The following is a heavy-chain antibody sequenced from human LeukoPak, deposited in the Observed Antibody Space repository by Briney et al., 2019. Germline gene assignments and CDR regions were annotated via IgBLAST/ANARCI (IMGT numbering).Heavy chain of an antibody. D-gene: IGHD3-10*02. CDR1: GFTFSSYS. CDR3: AKDPSTFGGGYYFDY. V-gene: IGHV3-23*01. J-gene: IGHJ4*02. CDR2: ISGSGGST. Sequence: PGGSLRLSCAASGFTFSSYSMNWVRQAPGKGLEWVSAISGSGGSTYYADSVKGRFTISRDNSKNTLYLQMNSLRAEDTAVCYCAKDPSTFGGGYYFDYWGQGTLVTVSS.